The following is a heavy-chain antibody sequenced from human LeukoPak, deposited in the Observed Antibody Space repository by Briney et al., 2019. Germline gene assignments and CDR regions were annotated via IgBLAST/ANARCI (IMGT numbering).Heavy chain of an antibody. J-gene: IGHJ4*02. CDR1: GGSISSSIYY. Sequence: PSETLSLTCAVSGGSISSSIYYWGWIRQPPGKGLEWIGNIYYTGNTNYSPSLKSRITISIDTSRSQFSLKLTSVTAADTAVYFCARGGGDFHTRIVFDNGGQGSLVTVSS. V-gene: IGHV4-39*07. CDR3: ARGGGDFHTRIVFDN. CDR2: IYYTGNT. D-gene: IGHD3-16*02.